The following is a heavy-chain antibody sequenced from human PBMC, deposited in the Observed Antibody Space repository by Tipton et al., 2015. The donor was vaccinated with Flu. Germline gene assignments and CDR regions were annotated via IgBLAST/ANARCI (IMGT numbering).Heavy chain of an antibody. D-gene: IGHD3-10*01. Sequence: LRLSCTVSGGSISSYYWSWIRQPAGKGLEWIGRIYTSGSTNYNPSLKSRVTMSVDTYKNQFSLKLSSVTAADTAVYYCARYRSGKVDYWGQGTLVTVSS. CDR2: IYTSGST. CDR1: GGSISSYY. J-gene: IGHJ4*02. CDR3: ARYRSGKVDY. V-gene: IGHV4-4*07.